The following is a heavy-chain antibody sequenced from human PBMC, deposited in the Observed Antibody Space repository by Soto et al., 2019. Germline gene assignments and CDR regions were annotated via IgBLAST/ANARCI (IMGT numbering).Heavy chain of an antibody. CDR2: ISYDGSNK. D-gene: IGHD5-12*01. J-gene: IGHJ6*02. CDR1: GFTFSSYA. Sequence: GGSLRLSCAASGFTFSSYAMHWVRQAPGKGLEWVAVISYDGSNKYYADSVKGRFTISRDNSKNTLYLQMNSLRAEDTAVYYCAREKLGADIVATIKPHYYYGMDVWGQGTTVTVSS. CDR3: AREKLGADIVATIKPHYYYGMDV. V-gene: IGHV3-30-3*01.